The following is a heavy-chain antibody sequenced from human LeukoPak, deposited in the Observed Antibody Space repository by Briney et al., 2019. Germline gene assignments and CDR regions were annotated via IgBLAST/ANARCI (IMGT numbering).Heavy chain of an antibody. CDR2: IRYDGSNK. V-gene: IGHV3-30*02. CDR3: ARGASY. J-gene: IGHJ4*02. Sequence: GGSLRLSCAASGFSFSTYGIRWVRQAPGKGLEWVAFIRYDGSNKYYADSVKGRFTISRDNSKNTLYLQMNSLRAEDTALYYCARGASYWGQGTLVTVSS. CDR1: GFSFSTYG. D-gene: IGHD3-16*01.